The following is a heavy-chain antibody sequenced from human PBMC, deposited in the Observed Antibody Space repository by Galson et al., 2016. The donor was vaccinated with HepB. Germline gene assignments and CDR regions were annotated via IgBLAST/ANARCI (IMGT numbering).Heavy chain of an antibody. J-gene: IGHJ4*02. CDR1: GFTFSTYA. D-gene: IGHD3-22*01. Sequence: SLRLSCAASGFTFSTYALSWVRQAPGKGLEWVSTSSYSGNTYYADSVKGRFTISSDNSKNTLSLQMNSLRAEDTDVYYCAKRAYYYDRSGQPQRTHFFEYWGQGTLLTVSS. CDR2: SSYSGNT. V-gene: IGHV3-23*01. CDR3: AKRAYYYDRSGQPQRTHFFEY.